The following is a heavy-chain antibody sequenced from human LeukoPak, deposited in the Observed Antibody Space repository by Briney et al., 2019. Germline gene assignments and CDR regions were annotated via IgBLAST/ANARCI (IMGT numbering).Heavy chain of an antibody. D-gene: IGHD6-19*01. CDR1: GGTFSSYA. CDR2: ISAYNGNT. CDR3: ARQYSSGWSAYYYYYMDV. V-gene: IGHV1-18*01. J-gene: IGHJ6*03. Sequence: ASVKVSCKASGGTFSSYAISWVRQAPGQGLEWMGWISAYNGNTNYAQKLQGRVTMTTDTSTSTAYMELRSLRSDDTAVYYCARQYSSGWSAYYYYYMDVWGKGTTVTVSS.